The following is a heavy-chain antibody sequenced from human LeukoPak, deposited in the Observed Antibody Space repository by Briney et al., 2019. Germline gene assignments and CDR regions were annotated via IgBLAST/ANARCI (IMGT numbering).Heavy chain of an antibody. CDR3: ARVPRYDFWSGYYTRDAFDI. J-gene: IGHJ3*02. D-gene: IGHD3-3*01. V-gene: IGHV1-18*01. Sequence: GASVKVSCKASGYTFTSYGISWLPQAPGQGLEWMGWISAYNGNTNYAQKLQGRVTMTTDTSTSTAYMELRSLRSDDTAVYYCARVPRYDFWSGYYTRDAFDIWGQGTMVTVSS. CDR1: GYTFTSYG. CDR2: ISAYNGNT.